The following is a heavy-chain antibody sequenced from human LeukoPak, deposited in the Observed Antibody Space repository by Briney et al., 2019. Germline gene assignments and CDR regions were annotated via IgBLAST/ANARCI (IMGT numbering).Heavy chain of an antibody. CDR3: AKDLIRTVVTPFYVDY. V-gene: IGHV3-23*01. J-gene: IGHJ4*02. Sequence: GGSLRLSCAASGFTVSSNYMSWVRQAPGKGLEWVSAISGSGGSTYYADSVKGRFTISRDNSKNTLYLQMNSLRAEDTAVYYCAKDLIRTVVTPFYVDYWGQGTLVTVSS. CDR1: GFTVSSNY. CDR2: ISGSGGST. D-gene: IGHD4-23*01.